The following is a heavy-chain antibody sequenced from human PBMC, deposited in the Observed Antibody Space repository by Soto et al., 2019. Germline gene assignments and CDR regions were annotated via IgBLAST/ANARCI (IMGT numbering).Heavy chain of an antibody. D-gene: IGHD6-19*01. Sequence: VGSPRLSCAASGFTFSSYWMSWVRQAPGKGLEWVANIKQDGREKYYVDSVKGRFTISRDNAKNSLYLQMNSLRAEDTAVYYCASASGWMTGNFDEWGQRNLVTV. CDR3: ASASGWMTGNFDE. CDR1: GFTFSSYW. CDR2: IKQDGREK. V-gene: IGHV3-7*03. J-gene: IGHJ4*02.